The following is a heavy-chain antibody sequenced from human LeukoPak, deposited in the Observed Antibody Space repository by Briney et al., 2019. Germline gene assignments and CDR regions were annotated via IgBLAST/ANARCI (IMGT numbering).Heavy chain of an antibody. Sequence: SVKVSCKASGGTFSSYAISWVRQAPGQGLEWMGGIIPIFGTANYAQKFQGRVTMTSDTSTSTAYMELSSLKSEDTAVYYCARDGGDGSGYYYYDYWGQGTLVTVSS. J-gene: IGHJ4*02. CDR3: ARDGGDGSGYYYYDY. V-gene: IGHV1-69*05. D-gene: IGHD3-22*01. CDR1: GGTFSSYA. CDR2: IIPIFGTA.